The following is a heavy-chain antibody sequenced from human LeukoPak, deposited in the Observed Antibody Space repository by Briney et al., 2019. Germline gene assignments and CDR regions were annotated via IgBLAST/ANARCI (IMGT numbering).Heavy chain of an antibody. V-gene: IGHV4-61*09. CDR3: ARDADYSNPNYYYYMDV. D-gene: IGHD4-11*01. CDR2: IFTTGST. J-gene: IGHJ6*03. Sequence: SETLSLTCSASGGSINGGSYYWSWIRQPAGKPLEWIGHIFTTGSTSYNPSLRTRVAISEDSSKNQFSLKLSSVTAADTAVYYCARDADYSNPNYYYYMDVWGKGTTVTVSS. CDR1: GGSINGGSYY.